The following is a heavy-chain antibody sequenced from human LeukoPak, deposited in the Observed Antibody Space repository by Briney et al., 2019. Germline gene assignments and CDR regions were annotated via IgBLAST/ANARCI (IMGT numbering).Heavy chain of an antibody. CDR3: ARDSLYYYGMDV. V-gene: IGHV1-2*02. Sequence: ASVKVSCKASGCTFTGYYMHWVRQAPGQGLEWMGWINPNSGGTNYAQKFQGRVTMTRDTSISTAYMELSRLRSDDTAVYYCARDSLYYYGMDVWGQGTTVTVSS. J-gene: IGHJ6*02. CDR1: GCTFTGYY. CDR2: INPNSGGT.